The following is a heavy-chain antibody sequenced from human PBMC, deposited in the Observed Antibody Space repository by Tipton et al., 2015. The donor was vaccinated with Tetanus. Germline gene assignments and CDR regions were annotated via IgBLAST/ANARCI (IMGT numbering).Heavy chain of an antibody. CDR1: GGSINDYY. D-gene: IGHD4-17*01. CDR3: ARSYGDTFLFRLDY. V-gene: IGHV4-59*01. J-gene: IGHJ4*02. Sequence: TLSLTCTVSGGSINDYYWGWIRQPPGMGLEWIGHISHSGSASYNPSLKSRVTISLDTSKNQFSLTLRSVTAADTSVYYCARSYGDTFLFRLDYWGQGALVTVSS. CDR2: ISHSGSA.